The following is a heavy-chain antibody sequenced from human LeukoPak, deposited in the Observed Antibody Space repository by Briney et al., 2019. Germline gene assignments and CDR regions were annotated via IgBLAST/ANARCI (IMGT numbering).Heavy chain of an antibody. CDR3: ALNSGYDPNG. J-gene: IGHJ6*02. CDR1: GESFSGYY. CDR2: INHSGST. Sequence: SETLSLTCVVHGESFSGYYWSWIRQPPAKGLEWIGEINHSGSTNYNPSLKSRVTISVDTSKNQFSLKLSSVTAADTAVYYCALNSGYDPNGWGQGTTVTVSS. V-gene: IGHV4-34*01. D-gene: IGHD5-12*01.